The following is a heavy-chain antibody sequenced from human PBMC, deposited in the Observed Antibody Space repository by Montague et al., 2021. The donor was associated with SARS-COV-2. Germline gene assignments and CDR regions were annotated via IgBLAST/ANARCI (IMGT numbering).Heavy chain of an antibody. D-gene: IGHD5-18*01. V-gene: IGHV4-59*13. CDR2: IYYSGST. CDR1: GGSISSYY. Sequence: SETLSLTCTVPGGSISSYYWSWIRQPPGKGLEWIGYIYYSGSTKYNPSLKSRVTISVDTSKNQFSLNLSSVTAADTAVYYCVRGRIQLWSRGMDVWGQATTVTVSS. CDR3: VRGRIQLWSRGMDV. J-gene: IGHJ6*02.